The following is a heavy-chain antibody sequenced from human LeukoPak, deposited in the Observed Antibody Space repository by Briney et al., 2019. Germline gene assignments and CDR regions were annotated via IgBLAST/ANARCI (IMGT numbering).Heavy chain of an antibody. D-gene: IGHD3-3*01. CDR3: TRHENYDFWSGRYYYYMDV. J-gene: IGHJ6*03. CDR1: GFTFSGSA. Sequence: GGSLRLSCAASGFTFSGSAMHWVRQASGKGLEWVGRIRSKANSYATAYAASVKGRFTISRDDSKNTAYLQMNSLKTEDTAVYYCTRHENYDFWSGRYYYYMDVWGKGTTVTVSS. V-gene: IGHV3-73*01. CDR2: IRSKANSYAT.